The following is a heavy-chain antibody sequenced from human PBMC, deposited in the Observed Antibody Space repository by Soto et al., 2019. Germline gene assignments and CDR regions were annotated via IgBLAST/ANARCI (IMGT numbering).Heavy chain of an antibody. CDR3: ARVKDEMDWFDP. V-gene: IGHV1-18*01. J-gene: IGHJ5*02. CDR2: ISVYNGNT. CDR1: GYTIPSYG. Sequence: ASVQVSCKASGYTIPSYGIIWVRQAPGQGLEWMGWISVYNGNTNYAQKLQGRVTMTTDTSTSTAYMELRSLRSDDTAVYYCARVKDEMDWFDPWGQGTLVTVSS.